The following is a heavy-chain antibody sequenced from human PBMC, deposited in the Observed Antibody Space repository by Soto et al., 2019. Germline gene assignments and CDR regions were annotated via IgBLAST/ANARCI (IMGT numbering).Heavy chain of an antibody. CDR2: IYYSGST. CDR3: ARSLFNYDFWSGSGWFDP. V-gene: IGHV4-39*01. CDR1: GGSISSSSYY. J-gene: IGHJ5*02. D-gene: IGHD3-3*01. Sequence: PSETLSLTCTVSGGSISSSSYYWGWIRQPPGKGLEWIGSIYYSGSTYYNPSLKSRVTISVDTSKNQFSLKLNSVTAADTAVYYCARSLFNYDFWSGSGWFDPWGQGTLVTVSS.